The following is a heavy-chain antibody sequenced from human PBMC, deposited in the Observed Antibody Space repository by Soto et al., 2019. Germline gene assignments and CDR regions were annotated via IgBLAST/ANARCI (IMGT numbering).Heavy chain of an antibody. J-gene: IGHJ4*02. D-gene: IGHD2-15*01. CDR1: GGSISSSSYY. Sequence: SETLSLTCTVSGGSISSSSYYWGWIRQPPGKGLEWIGSIYYSGSTYYNPSLKSRVTISVDTSKNQFSLKLSSVTAADTAVYYCARLIGDSAVAYYFDYWGQGTLVTVS. V-gene: IGHV4-39*01. CDR3: ARLIGDSAVAYYFDY. CDR2: IYYSGST.